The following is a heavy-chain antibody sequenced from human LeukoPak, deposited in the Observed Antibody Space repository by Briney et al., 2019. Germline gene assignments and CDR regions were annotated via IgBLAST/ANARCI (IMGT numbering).Heavy chain of an antibody. CDR2: INHSGST. CDR1: GGSFSGYY. CDR3: ARDIRAPGGIAARPDVDYYYYGMDV. J-gene: IGHJ6*02. Sequence: SETLSLTCAVYGGSFSGYYWSWIRQPPGKGLEWIGEINHSGSTNYNPSLKSRVTISVDTSKNQFSLKLSSVTAADTAVYYCARDIRAPGGIAARPDVDYYYYGMDVWGQGTTVTVSS. V-gene: IGHV4-34*01. D-gene: IGHD6-6*01.